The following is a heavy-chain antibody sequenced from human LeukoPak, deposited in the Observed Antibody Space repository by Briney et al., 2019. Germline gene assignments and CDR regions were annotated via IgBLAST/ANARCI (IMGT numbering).Heavy chain of an antibody. J-gene: IGHJ6*03. V-gene: IGHV1-8*03. Sequence: GASVKVSCKASGYTFTSYDINWVRQATGQGLEWMGWMNPNSGNTGYAQKFQGRVTITRNTSISTAYMELSSLRSEDTAVYYCARGGRSLYYYYYYMDVWGKGTTVTVSS. CDR3: ARGGRSLYYYYYYMDV. CDR2: MNPNSGNT. CDR1: GYTFTSYD.